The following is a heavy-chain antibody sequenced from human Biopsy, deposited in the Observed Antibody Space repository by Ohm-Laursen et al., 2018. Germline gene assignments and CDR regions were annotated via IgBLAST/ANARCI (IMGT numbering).Heavy chain of an antibody. CDR1: GFTFSGFS. D-gene: IGHD2-8*01. CDR3: ARDGEAKYCRHGVCPSDY. Sequence: GYLRPSCAASGFTFSGFSMNWVRQAPGKGLEWVSSISASGNHIYYTDSVKGRFTVSRDNGKNSLGLQMNSLRGEDTAVYYCARDGEAKYCRHGVCPSDYWGQGTLVTVSS. CDR2: ISASGNHI. J-gene: IGHJ4*02. V-gene: IGHV3-21*01.